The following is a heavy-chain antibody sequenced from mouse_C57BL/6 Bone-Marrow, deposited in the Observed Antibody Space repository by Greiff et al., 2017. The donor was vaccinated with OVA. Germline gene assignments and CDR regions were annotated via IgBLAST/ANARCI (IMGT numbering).Heavy chain of an antibody. V-gene: IGHV5-15*01. CDR1: GFTFSDYG. CDR2: ISNLAYSI. CDR3: AKHDPLFAY. Sequence: EVQLVESGGGLVQPGGSLKLSCAASGFTFSDYGMAWVRQAPRTGPEWVAFISNLAYSIYYADTVTGRFTISRENAKNTLYLEMSSLRSEDTAMYYCAKHDPLFAYWGQGTLVTVSA. J-gene: IGHJ3*01.